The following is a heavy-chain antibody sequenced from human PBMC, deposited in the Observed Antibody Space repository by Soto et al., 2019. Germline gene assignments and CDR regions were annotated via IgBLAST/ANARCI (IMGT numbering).Heavy chain of an antibody. D-gene: IGHD3-10*01. CDR1: GYTFTSYG. CDR2: ISAYNGNT. V-gene: IGHV1-18*01. Sequence: ASVKVSCKASGYTFTSYGISWVRQAPGQGLEWMGWISAYNGNTNYAQKLQGRVTMTTDTSTSTAYMELRSLRSDDTAVYYCARDSGLWFGELLDPGYYYYYIDVWGKGTTVTVSS. J-gene: IGHJ6*03. CDR3: ARDSGLWFGELLDPGYYYYYIDV.